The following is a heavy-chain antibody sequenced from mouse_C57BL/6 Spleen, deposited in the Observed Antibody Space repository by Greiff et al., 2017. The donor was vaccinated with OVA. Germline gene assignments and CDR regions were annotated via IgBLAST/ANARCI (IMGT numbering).Heavy chain of an antibody. V-gene: IGHV1-82*01. CDR1: GYAFSSSW. D-gene: IGHD4-1*01. CDR3: ARLDWDRAY. CDR2: IYPGDGDT. Sequence: QVHVKQSGPELVKPGASVKISCKASGYAFSSSWMNWVKQRPGKGLEWIGRIYPGDGDTNYNGKFKGKATLTADKSSSTAYMQLSSLTSEDSAVYFCARLDWDRAYWGQGTLVTVSA. J-gene: IGHJ3*01.